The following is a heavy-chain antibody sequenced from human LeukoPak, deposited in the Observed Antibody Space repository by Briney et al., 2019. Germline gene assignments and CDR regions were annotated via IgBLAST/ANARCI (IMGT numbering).Heavy chain of an antibody. D-gene: IGHD2-15*01. V-gene: IGHV3-23*01. CDR1: GFTFSSYA. Sequence: GGSLRLSCAASGFTFSSYAMSWVRQAPGKGLEWVSGISGSGGSTYYADSVKGRFTISRDNSKYSLYLQMNSLRAEDTAVYYCARAYVVVVAATRGDAFDYWGQGALVTVSS. CDR3: ARAYVVVVAATRGDAFDY. CDR2: ISGSGGST. J-gene: IGHJ4*02.